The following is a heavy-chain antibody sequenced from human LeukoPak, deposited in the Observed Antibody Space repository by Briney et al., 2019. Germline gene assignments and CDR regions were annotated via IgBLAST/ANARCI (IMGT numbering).Heavy chain of an antibody. CDR2: FSNGGST. CDR1: GGSISSYY. J-gene: IGHJ3*02. Sequence: SETLSLTCTVSGGSISSYYWSWIRQPPGKGLEWIGYFSNGGSTNYNPSLKSRVTISVDTSKNQFSLKLSSVTAADTAVYYCARRIIADDAFDIWGQGTMVTVSS. CDR3: ARRIIADDAFDI. V-gene: IGHV4-59*08. D-gene: IGHD3-10*01.